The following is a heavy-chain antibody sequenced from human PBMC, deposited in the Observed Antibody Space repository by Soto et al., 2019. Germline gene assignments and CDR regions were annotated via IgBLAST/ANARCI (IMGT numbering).Heavy chain of an antibody. D-gene: IGHD2-8*01. Sequence: PSETLSLTCTVSGDSISSDGYHWRWIRQSPGKGMEGIGYSDKGGRKGYRPSLESRINMSLDATKNSYSLRRKAVTAADTDVYYCDRAPVGMDSINFFDHWGQGILVTVSS. V-gene: IGHV4-30-4*01. CDR1: GDSISSDGYH. CDR2: SDKGGRK. J-gene: IGHJ4*02. CDR3: DRAPVGMDSINFFDH.